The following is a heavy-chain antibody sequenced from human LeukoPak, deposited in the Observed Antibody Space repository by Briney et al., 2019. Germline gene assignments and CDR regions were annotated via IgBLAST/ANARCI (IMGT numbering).Heavy chain of an antibody. J-gene: IGHJ5*02. CDR3: AKGPGSSTSCPLFDP. D-gene: IGHD2-2*01. CDR1: GFTFSSYA. Sequence: PGGSLGLSCAASGFTFSSYAMSWVRQAPGKGLEWVSAISGSGGSTYYADSVKGRFTISRDNSKNTLYLQMNSLRAEDTAVYYCAKGPGSSTSCPLFDPWGQGTLVTVSS. CDR2: ISGSGGST. V-gene: IGHV3-23*01.